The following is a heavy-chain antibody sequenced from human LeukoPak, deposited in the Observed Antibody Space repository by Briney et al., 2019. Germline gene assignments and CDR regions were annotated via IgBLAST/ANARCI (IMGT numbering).Heavy chain of an antibody. J-gene: IGHJ4*02. D-gene: IGHD1-26*01. CDR1: GGSFSSNY. V-gene: IGHV4-59*01. CDR3: ASSNSESYCRGYYFDY. Sequence: SETLSLTCTVSGGSFSSNYWSWIRQPPGKGLEWIGYIYYSGSTNYNPSLKSRVTISVDTSMNQFSLKLSSVTAADTAVYYCASSNSESYCRGYYFDYWGQGTLVTVSS. CDR2: IYYSGST.